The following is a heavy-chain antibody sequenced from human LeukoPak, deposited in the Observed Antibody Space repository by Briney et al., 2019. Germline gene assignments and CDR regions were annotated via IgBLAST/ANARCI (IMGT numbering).Heavy chain of an antibody. CDR1: GGSISSYY. V-gene: IGHV4-59*08. CDR3: ARHSSSWYSHLFDY. D-gene: IGHD6-13*01. CDR2: IYYSGST. J-gene: IGHJ4*02. Sequence: SETLSLTCTVSGGSISSYYWSWIRQPPGKGLEWIGYIYYSGSTNYNPSLKSRVTISVDTSKNQFSLKLSSVTAADTAVYYCARHSSSWYSHLFDYWGQGTLVTVSS.